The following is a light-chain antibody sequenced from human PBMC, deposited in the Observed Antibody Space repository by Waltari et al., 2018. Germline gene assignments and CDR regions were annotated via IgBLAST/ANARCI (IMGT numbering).Light chain of an antibody. CDR2: RDA. J-gene: IGLJ2*01. V-gene: IGLV3-1*01. Sequence: SYDLTQPPSVSVSPGQTASISCSGDKLGDKNISWFQNQPGQPPVLVIFRDAKRPSGIPERFSGSNSGNTATLTISGTQAMDEADYYCQAWDTGTAGVVFGGGTKLTVL. CDR3: QAWDTGTAGVV. CDR1: KLGDKN.